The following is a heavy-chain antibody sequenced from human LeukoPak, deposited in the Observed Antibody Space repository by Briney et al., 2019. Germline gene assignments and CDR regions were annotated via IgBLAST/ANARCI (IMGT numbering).Heavy chain of an antibody. CDR3: ARGRKSIAARPVGYYFDY. Sequence: PSETLSLTCTVSGGSISSYYWSWIRQPAGKGLGWIGRIYTSGSTNYNPSLKSRVTMSVDTSKNQFSLKLSSVTAADTAVYYCARGRKSIAARPVGYYFDYWGQGTLVTVSS. CDR1: GGSISSYY. CDR2: IYTSGST. D-gene: IGHD6-6*01. V-gene: IGHV4-4*07. J-gene: IGHJ4*02.